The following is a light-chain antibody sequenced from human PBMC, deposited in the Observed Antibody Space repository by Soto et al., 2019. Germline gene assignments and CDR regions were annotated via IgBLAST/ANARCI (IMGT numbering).Light chain of an antibody. Sequence: EIVLTQSPATLSLSPGERATISCRASQSISTYLAWYQQKPGQSPRLLIYDASIRATGIPATFSGSGSGTDFTLTISSQEPEEFAVYYCQHRSNWSITFGQGTRLEIK. CDR1: QSISTY. J-gene: IGKJ5*01. V-gene: IGKV3-11*01. CDR2: DAS. CDR3: QHRSNWSIT.